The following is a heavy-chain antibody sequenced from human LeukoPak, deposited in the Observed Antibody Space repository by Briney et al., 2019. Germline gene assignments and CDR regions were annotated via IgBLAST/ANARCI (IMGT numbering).Heavy chain of an antibody. CDR2: MNPNSGNT. J-gene: IGHJ4*02. CDR1: GYTFTSYD. V-gene: IGHV1-8*01. D-gene: IGHD4-17*01. CDR3: ARINDYGDSDFDY. Sequence: ASVKVSCKASGYTFTSYDINWVRQATGQGLEWMGWMNPNSGNTGYARKFQGRVTMTRNTSISTAYMELSSLRSEDKAVYYCARINDYGDSDFDYWGQGTLVTVSS.